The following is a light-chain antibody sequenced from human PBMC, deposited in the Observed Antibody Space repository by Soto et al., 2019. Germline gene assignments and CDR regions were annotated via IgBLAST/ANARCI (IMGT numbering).Light chain of an antibody. Sequence: DIVMTQSPLSLPVTPGEPASISCRSSRSLLFSNGYNYLDWYLQKPGQSPQLLIYLGSDRASGVPDRFSGSGSGTDFTLKISRVEAEDVGVYYCLQSLQTPWTFGQGTKVDIK. J-gene: IGKJ1*01. V-gene: IGKV2-28*01. CDR3: LQSLQTPWT. CDR2: LGS. CDR1: RSLLFSNGYNY.